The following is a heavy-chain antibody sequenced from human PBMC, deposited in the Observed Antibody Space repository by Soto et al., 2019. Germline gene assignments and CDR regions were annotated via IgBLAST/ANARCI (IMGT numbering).Heavy chain of an antibody. J-gene: IGHJ6*02. D-gene: IGHD6-13*01. CDR1: GYTFTSYA. CDR2: INAGNGNT. CDR3: AGSYIAAAPYGMDV. V-gene: IGHV1-3*01. Sequence: QVQLVQSGAEVKKPGASVKVSCKASGYTFTSYAMHWVRQAPGQRLEWMGWINAGNGNTKYSQKFQGRVTITRDTSASTAYMELSSLRSEDTAVYYCAGSYIAAAPYGMDVWGQGTTVTVSS.